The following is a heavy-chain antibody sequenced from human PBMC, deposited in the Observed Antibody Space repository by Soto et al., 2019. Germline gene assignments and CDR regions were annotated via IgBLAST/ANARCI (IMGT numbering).Heavy chain of an antibody. V-gene: IGHV4-34*01. CDR3: ARRQPSPGAFDY. CDR2: INHSGST. CDR1: GGSFSGYY. J-gene: IGHJ4*02. D-gene: IGHD3-10*01. Sequence: QVQLQQWGAGLLKPSETLSLTCAVYGGSFSGYYWSWIRQPPEKGLEWIGEINHSGSTNYNPSLKSRVTISVDTSKNQFSLKLTSVTAADTAAYYCARRQPSPGAFDYWGQGTRVTVSS.